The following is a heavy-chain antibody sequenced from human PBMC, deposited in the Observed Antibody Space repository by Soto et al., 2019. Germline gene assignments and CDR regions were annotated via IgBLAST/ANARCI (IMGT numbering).Heavy chain of an antibody. D-gene: IGHD1-26*01. CDR2: ISGSGGST. CDR3: AKDPVGATTGWFDP. Sequence: GGSLRLSCAASGFTFSSYAMSWVRQAPGKGLEWVSAISGSGGSTYYADSVKGRFTISRDNSKNTLYLQMNSLRAEDTDVYYCAKDPVGATTGWFDPWGQGTLVTVSS. CDR1: GFTFSSYA. V-gene: IGHV3-23*01. J-gene: IGHJ5*02.